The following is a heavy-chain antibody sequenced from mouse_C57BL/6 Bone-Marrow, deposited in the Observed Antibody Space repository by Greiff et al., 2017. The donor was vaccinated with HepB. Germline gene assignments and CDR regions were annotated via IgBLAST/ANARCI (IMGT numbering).Heavy chain of an antibody. CDR2: IWSGGST. Sequence: QVHVKQSGPGLVQPSQSLSITCTVSGFSLTSYGVHWVRQSPGKGLEWLGVIWSGGSTDYNAAFISRLSISKDNSKSQVFFKMNSLQADDTAIYYCARKDPYYYGSSGYFDVWGTGTTVTVSS. D-gene: IGHD1-1*01. CDR3: ARKDPYYYGSSGYFDV. CDR1: GFSLTSYG. J-gene: IGHJ1*03. V-gene: IGHV2-2*01.